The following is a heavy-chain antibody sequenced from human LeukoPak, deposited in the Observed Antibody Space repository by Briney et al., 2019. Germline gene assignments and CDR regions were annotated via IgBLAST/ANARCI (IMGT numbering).Heavy chain of an antibody. CDR2: ISSSGSSI. V-gene: IGHV3-48*03. CDR3: ARVAGDGYVAFDI. J-gene: IGHJ3*02. Sequence: PGGSLRLSCAASGFTFSGYEMSWLRQAPGKGLAWVSYISSSGSSIYYADSLKGRFTISRDNAKNSLYLQMNSLRAEDTAVYYCARVAGDGYVAFDIWGQGTMVTVSS. CDR1: GFTFSGYE. D-gene: IGHD5-24*01.